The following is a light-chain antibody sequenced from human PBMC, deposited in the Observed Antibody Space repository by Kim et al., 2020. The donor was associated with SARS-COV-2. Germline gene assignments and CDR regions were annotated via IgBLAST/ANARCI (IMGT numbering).Light chain of an antibody. CDR1: SSNIGSNT. CDR2: SNN. Sequence: ELTQPPSASGTPGQRVTISCSGSSSNIGSNTVNWYQQLPGTAPKLLIYSNNQRPSGVPDRFSGSKSGTSASLAISGLQSEDEADYYCAAWDDSLNVVV. V-gene: IGLV1-44*01. J-gene: IGLJ2*01. CDR3: AAWDDSLNVVV.